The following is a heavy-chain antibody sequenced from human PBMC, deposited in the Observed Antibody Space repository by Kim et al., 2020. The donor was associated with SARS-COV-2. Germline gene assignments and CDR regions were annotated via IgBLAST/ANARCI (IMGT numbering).Heavy chain of an antibody. CDR2: IGTAGDT. D-gene: IGHD6-19*01. CDR1: GFTFSSYD. V-gene: IGHV3-13*01. Sequence: GGSLRLSCAASGFTFSSYDMHWVRQATGKGLEWVSAIGTAGDTYYPGSVKGRFTISRENAKNSLYLQMNSLRAGDTAVYYCVRAVAVHYGMDVWGQGTTVTVSS. J-gene: IGHJ6*02. CDR3: VRAVAVHYGMDV.